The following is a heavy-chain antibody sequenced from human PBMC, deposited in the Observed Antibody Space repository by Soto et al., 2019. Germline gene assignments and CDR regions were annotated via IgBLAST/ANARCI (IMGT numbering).Heavy chain of an antibody. V-gene: IGHV3-73*02. J-gene: IGHJ4*02. CDR3: IEANDYCNGGSGDFDY. Sequence: EVQLVGSGGGLVQPGGSLKLSCAASGFPFGESAIHWVRQASGEGLGWVGRIRSKGYNYATVFGASATGRFTLSRDDAKNTAYRQMNSLRPGDRADYYCIEANDYCNGGSGDFDYWGQGALGSVCS. D-gene: IGHD2-15*01. CDR1: GFPFGESA. CDR2: IRSKGYNYAT.